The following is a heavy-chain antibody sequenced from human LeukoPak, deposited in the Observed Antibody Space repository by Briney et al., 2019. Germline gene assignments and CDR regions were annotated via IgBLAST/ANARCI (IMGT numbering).Heavy chain of an antibody. Sequence: ASVKVSCKASGYTFTGYYMHWVRQAPGQGLEWMGWINPNSGGTNYAQKFQGRVTMTRDTSISTAYMELSRLRSDDTAVYYCAGEVPHYYDSSGYYPYFDYWGQGTLVTVSS. CDR1: GYTFTGYY. CDR3: AGEVPHYYDSSGYYPYFDY. V-gene: IGHV1-2*02. CDR2: INPNSGGT. J-gene: IGHJ4*02. D-gene: IGHD3-22*01.